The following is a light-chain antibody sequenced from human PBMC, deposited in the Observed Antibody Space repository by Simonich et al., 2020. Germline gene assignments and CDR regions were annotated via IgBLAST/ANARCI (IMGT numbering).Light chain of an antibody. CDR1: KLGDKY. CDR3: QAWDSSTAWV. CDR2: QNS. Sequence: SYELTQPPSVSVSPGQTASITCSGDKLGDKYACWYQQKPGQSPVLVIKQNSKQPSGIPERFSGSNAGNTATLTISGTQAMDEADYYCQAWDSSTAWVFGGGTKLTVL. J-gene: IGLJ3*02. V-gene: IGLV3-1*01.